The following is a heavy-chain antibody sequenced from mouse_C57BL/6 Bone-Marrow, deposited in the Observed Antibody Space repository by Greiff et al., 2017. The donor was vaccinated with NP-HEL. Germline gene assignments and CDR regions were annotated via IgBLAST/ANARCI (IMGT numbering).Heavy chain of an antibody. D-gene: IGHD1-1*01. Sequence: EVQGVESGGGLVQPKGSLKLSCAASGFTFNTYAMHWVRQAPGKGLEWVARIRSKSSNYATYYADSVKDRFTISRDDSQSMLYLQMNNLKTEDTAMYYCVREYYYGSSYVVYAMDYWGQGTSVTVSS. J-gene: IGHJ4*01. CDR1: GFTFNTYA. CDR2: IRSKSSNYAT. V-gene: IGHV10-3*01. CDR3: VREYYYGSSYVVYAMDY.